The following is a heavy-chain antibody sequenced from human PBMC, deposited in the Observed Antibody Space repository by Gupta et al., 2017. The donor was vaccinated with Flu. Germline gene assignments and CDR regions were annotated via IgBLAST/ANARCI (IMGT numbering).Heavy chain of an antibody. CDR1: RFTFSDYD. J-gene: IGHJ4*02. CDR3: ARGHWDS. V-gene: IGHV3-48*03. CDR2: ISSSGVT. Sequence: EVQLVESGGGLVQPGGSLRLSCAASRFTFSDYDVSWVRQAPGKALEWVSFISSSGVTYYTDSVKGRFTISRDNAKNSVYLQMDSLRAEDTAFYYCARGHWDSWGQGTLVTVSS.